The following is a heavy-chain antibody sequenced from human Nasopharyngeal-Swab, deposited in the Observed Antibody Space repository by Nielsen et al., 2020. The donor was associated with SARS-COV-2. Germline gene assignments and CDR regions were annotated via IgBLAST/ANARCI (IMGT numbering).Heavy chain of an antibody. CDR2: VSGRGDST. V-gene: IGHV3-23*01. CDR3: AKARGGNWIDP. D-gene: IGHD3-16*01. Sequence: GGSLRLSCAASGFTFSSYWMSWVRQAPGKGLEWVSAVSGRGDSTYYADSVKGRFTISRDNSKNTVYLQMNSLRAEDTAVYYCAKARGGNWIDPWGQGTLVTVSS. J-gene: IGHJ5*01. CDR1: GFTFSSYW.